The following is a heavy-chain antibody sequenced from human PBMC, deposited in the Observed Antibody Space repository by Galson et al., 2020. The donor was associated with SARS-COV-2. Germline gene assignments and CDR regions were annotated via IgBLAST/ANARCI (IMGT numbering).Heavy chain of an antibody. CDR3: ASGESQWPYTFVY. Sequence: SETLSLTCTVSGASIGSGDCYWSWIRQPPGKGLEWIGYIYYSGSSYYNPSLQSRVTMSVDTSNNQFSLKLRSVTAADTAVYYCASGESQWPYTFVYWGQGTRLTVSS. CDR1: GASIGSGDCY. V-gene: IGHV4-31*03. J-gene: IGHJ4*02. D-gene: IGHD3-10*01. CDR2: IYYSGSS.